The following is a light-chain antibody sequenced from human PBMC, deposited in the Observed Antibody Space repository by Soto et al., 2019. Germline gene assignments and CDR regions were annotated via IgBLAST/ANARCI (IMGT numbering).Light chain of an antibody. CDR1: QSVSSN. V-gene: IGKV3-15*01. CDR2: GAS. J-gene: IGKJ5*01. Sequence: EIVMTQSPATLSVSPGERATLSCRASQSVSSNLAWYQQKPGQAPRLLIYGASTRATGISARFSGSGSGTEFTLTISSLQSEDFAVYYCQKYNNWPPITFGQGIRLEIK. CDR3: QKYNNWPPIT.